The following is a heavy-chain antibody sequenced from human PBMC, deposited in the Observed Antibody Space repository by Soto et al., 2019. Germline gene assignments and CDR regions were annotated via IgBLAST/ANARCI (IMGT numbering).Heavy chain of an antibody. D-gene: IGHD3-16*01. CDR3: AKGGTHGAWFDP. J-gene: IGHJ5*02. V-gene: IGHV4-30-2*01. Sequence: SETLSLTCAVSGGSISSGGYSWSWIRQRPGKGLEWIGYIYYSGTTNYGPSLKSRVTISVDRSKNQFSLKLSSVTAADTAVYYCAKGGTHGAWFDPWGQGTLVTVSS. CDR1: GGSISSGGYS. CDR2: IYYSGTT.